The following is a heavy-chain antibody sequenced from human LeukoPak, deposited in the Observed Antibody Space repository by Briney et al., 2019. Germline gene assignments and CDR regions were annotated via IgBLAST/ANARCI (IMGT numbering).Heavy chain of an antibody. CDR3: AREAVRGYGFDY. D-gene: IGHD5-12*01. V-gene: IGHV3-11*04. J-gene: IGHJ4*02. CDR1: GFTFSDYY. CDR2: ISSSGSTI. Sequence: GGSLRLSCAASGFTFSDYYMSWIRQAPGKGLEWVSYISSSGSTIYYADSVKGRFTISRDNSKNTLFLQMNSLRAEDTAVYYCAREAVRGYGFDYWGQGTLVTVSS.